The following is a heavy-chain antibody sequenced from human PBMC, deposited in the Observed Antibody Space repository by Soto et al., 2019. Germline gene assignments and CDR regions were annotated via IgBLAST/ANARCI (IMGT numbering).Heavy chain of an antibody. CDR2: IRYDGSNK. CDR3: ARAGITMVRGDLGMDV. J-gene: IGHJ6*02. V-gene: IGHV3-33*01. CDR1: GFTFSSYG. Sequence: GGSLRLSCAASGFTFSSYGMHWVRQAPGKGLEWVAVIRYDGSNKYYADSVKGRFTISRDNSKNTLYLQMNSLRAEDTAVYYCARAGITMVRGDLGMDVWGQGTTVTVS. D-gene: IGHD3-10*01.